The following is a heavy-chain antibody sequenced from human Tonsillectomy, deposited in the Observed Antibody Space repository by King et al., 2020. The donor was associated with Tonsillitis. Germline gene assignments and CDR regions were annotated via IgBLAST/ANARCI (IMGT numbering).Heavy chain of an antibody. CDR2: NSGSGGST. Sequence: VQLVESGGGLVHPGGSLRLSCAASGHTFSRYAMSWVRQATGKGLEWVRGNSGSGGSTYYADSVKGRFTIYRDNSKNTLYLQMNSLRVEDTAVYYCAKEGSGTYLSWFDPWGQGTLVTVSS. CDR1: GHTFSRYA. D-gene: IGHD3-10*01. CDR3: AKEGSGTYLSWFDP. J-gene: IGHJ5*02. V-gene: IGHV3-23*04.